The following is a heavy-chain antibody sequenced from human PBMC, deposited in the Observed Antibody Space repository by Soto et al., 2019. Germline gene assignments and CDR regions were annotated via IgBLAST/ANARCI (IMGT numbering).Heavy chain of an antibody. CDR1: GFTVSSNY. V-gene: IGHV3-66*01. J-gene: IGHJ3*02. Sequence: EVQLVESGGGLVQPGGSLRLSCSASGFTVSSNYMSWVRQAPGKGLEWVSVTYSDGTTYYADSVKGRFTISRDNSKNTLYLQMNSLRVEDTAVYYCVREYRSVGARDAYDIWGQGTMVTVSS. D-gene: IGHD3-16*01. CDR2: TYSDGTT. CDR3: VREYRSVGARDAYDI.